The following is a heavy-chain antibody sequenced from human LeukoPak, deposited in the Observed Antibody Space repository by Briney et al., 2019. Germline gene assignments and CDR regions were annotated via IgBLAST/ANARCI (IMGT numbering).Heavy chain of an antibody. CDR1: GFTLDDYA. V-gene: IGHV3-9*01. Sequence: GGSLRLSCAASGFTLDDYAMHWVRQAPGKGLEWVSGISWNSGSIGYADSVKGRFTISRDNAKNSLYLQMNSLRAEDTAVYYCARDIKPNYDIYDYWGQGTLVTVSS. J-gene: IGHJ4*02. CDR2: ISWNSGSI. D-gene: IGHD3-9*01. CDR3: ARDIKPNYDIYDY.